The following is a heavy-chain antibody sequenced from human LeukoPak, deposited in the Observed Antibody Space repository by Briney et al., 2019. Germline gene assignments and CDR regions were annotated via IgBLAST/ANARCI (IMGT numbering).Heavy chain of an antibody. CDR2: ISSSGSTI. V-gene: IGHV3-11*01. Sequence: GGAPRLSLAAPRVTLREYYQRWIRPAPGEGLEWVSYISSSGSTIYYADSVKGRFTISRDNAKNSLYLQMNSLRAEDTAVYYCARGFRASDYWGQGTLVTVSS. J-gene: IGHJ4*02. CDR3: ARGFRASDY. CDR1: RVTLREYY. D-gene: IGHD3-10*01.